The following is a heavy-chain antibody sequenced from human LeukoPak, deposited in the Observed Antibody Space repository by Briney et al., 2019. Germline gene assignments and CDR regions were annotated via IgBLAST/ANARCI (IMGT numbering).Heavy chain of an antibody. CDR3: ARVVSNFWSGYYLGYYYYYYMDV. J-gene: IGHJ6*03. Sequence: PSETLSLTCAVYGGSFSGYYWSWLRQPPGKGLEWIGEINNSGSTNYNASLKSRVTISVDTSKNQFSLKLSSVTAADTAVYYCARVVSNFWSGYYLGYYYYYYMDVWGKGTTVTISS. D-gene: IGHD3-3*01. CDR1: GGSFSGYY. CDR2: INNSGST. V-gene: IGHV4-34*01.